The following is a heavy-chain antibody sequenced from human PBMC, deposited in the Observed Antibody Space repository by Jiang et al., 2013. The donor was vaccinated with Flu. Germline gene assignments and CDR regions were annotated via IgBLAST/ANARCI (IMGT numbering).Heavy chain of an antibody. J-gene: IGHJ6*02. CDR1: GYTFTSYA. D-gene: IGHD4-17*01. CDR2: INTNTGNP. Sequence: CKASGYTFTSYAMNWVRQAPGQGLEWMGWINTNTGNPTYAQGFTGRFVFSLDTSVSTAYLQISSLKAEDTAVYYCARVKRGDYYYYYGMDVWGQGTTVTVSS. CDR3: ARVKRGDYYYYYGMDV. V-gene: IGHV7-4-1*02.